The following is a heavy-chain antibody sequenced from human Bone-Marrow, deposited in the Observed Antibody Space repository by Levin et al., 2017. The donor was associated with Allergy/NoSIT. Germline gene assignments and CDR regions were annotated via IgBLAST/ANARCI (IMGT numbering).Heavy chain of an antibody. Sequence: GASVKVSCKASGYTFTSYDINWVRQATGQGLEWMGWMNPNSGNTGYAQKFQGRVTMTRNTSISTAYMELSSLRSEDTAVYYCARARSWSYYYYGMDVWGQGTTVTVSS. V-gene: IGHV1-8*01. CDR1: GYTFTSYD. CDR2: MNPNSGNT. D-gene: IGHD6-13*01. CDR3: ARARSWSYYYYGMDV. J-gene: IGHJ6*02.